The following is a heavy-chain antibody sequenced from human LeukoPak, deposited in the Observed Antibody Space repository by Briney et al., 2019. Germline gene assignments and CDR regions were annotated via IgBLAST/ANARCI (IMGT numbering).Heavy chain of an antibody. D-gene: IGHD1-20*01. J-gene: IGHJ4*02. CDR3: ARLPSEYNWNYFDS. V-gene: IGHV4-39*01. CDR1: GGSISSSSFY. Sequence: SETLSLTCTVSGGSISSSSFYWDWIRQPPGKGPEWIGSLYYSGSTYYNPSLKSRVTISVDTSKNQFSLNLSSVTAADTAVYYCARLPSEYNWNYFDSWGQGTLVTVSS. CDR2: LYYSGST.